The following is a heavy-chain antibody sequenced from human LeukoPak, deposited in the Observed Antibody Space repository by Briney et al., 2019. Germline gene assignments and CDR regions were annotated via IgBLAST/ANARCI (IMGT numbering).Heavy chain of an antibody. V-gene: IGHV3-48*01. CDR2: ISFSSSTI. Sequence: GGSLRLSCAASGFTFSTYSMNWVRQAPGKGLEWVSYISFSSSTIHYADSVESRFTISRDNDKKSLYLQMNSLRAEDTAVYYCAELGITMIGGVWGKGTTVTISS. CDR3: AELGITMIGGV. CDR1: GFTFSTYS. D-gene: IGHD3-10*02. J-gene: IGHJ6*04.